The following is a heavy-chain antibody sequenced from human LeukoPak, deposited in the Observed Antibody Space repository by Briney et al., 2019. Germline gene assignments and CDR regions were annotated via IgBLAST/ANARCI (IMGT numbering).Heavy chain of an antibody. CDR3: AKATVLRYFDWLSLPNWFDP. CDR1: GVTFSSYG. V-gene: IGHV3-30*18. J-gene: IGHJ5*02. Sequence: PGGSLRLSCAASGVTFSSYGMHWVRQAPGKGLEWVAVISYDGSNKYYADSVKGGFTISRDNSKNTLYLQMNSLRAEDTAVYYCAKATVLRYFDWLSLPNWFDPWGQGTLVTGSS. D-gene: IGHD3-9*01. CDR2: ISYDGSNK.